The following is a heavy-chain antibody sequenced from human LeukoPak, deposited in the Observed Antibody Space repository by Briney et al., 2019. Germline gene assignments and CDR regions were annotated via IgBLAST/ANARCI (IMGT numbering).Heavy chain of an antibody. V-gene: IGHV3-30-3*01. J-gene: IGHJ4*02. CDR1: GFTFSSYS. CDR3: ARADSSGWYTFLY. D-gene: IGHD6-19*01. CDR2: ISYDGSNK. Sequence: GRSLRLSCAASGFTFSSYSIHWARQAPGKGLEWVAVISYDGSNKYYADSVKGRFTISRDNSKNTLYLQMNSLRTEDTAVYYCARADSSGWYTFLYWGQGTLVIVSS.